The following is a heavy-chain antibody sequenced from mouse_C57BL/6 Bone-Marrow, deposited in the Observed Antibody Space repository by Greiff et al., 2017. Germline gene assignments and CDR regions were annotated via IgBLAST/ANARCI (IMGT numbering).Heavy chain of an antibody. Sequence: EVQLVESGGDLVKPGGSLKLSCAASGFTFSSYGMSWVRQTPDKRLEWVATISSGGSYTYYPDSVKGRCTISRDNAKNTLYLQMSSLKSEDTAMYYCARRDGYSERFAYWGQGTLVTVSA. D-gene: IGHD2-3*01. V-gene: IGHV5-6*01. CDR3: ARRDGYSERFAY. CDR1: GFTFSSYG. J-gene: IGHJ3*01. CDR2: ISSGGSYT.